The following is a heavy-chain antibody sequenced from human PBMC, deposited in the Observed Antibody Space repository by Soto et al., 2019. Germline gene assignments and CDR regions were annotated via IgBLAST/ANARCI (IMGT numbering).Heavy chain of an antibody. D-gene: IGHD5-18*01. V-gene: IGHV4-31*03. CDR3: ARERRGYSYGFDY. J-gene: IGHJ4*02. Sequence: SETLSLTCTVSGGSISSGGNYWSWIRQHPGKGLEWIGYIYYSGITYYNPSLKSRVIISVDTSENQFSLKLSSVTAADTAVYYCARERRGYSYGFDYWGQGTLVTVSS. CDR2: IYYSGIT. CDR1: GGSISSGGNY.